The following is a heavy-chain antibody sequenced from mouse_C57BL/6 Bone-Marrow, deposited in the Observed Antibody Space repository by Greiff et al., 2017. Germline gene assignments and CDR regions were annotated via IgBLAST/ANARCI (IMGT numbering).Heavy chain of an antibody. CDR1: GFTFSSYA. CDR3: ARGPYYYGSTPFAY. J-gene: IGHJ3*01. Sequence: EVKVVESGGGLVKPGGSLKLSCAASGFTFSSYAMSWVRQTPEKRLEWVATISDGGSYTYYPDNVKGRFTISRDNDKNNLYLQMSHLKSEDTAMYYCARGPYYYGSTPFAYWGQGTLVTVSA. V-gene: IGHV5-4*03. CDR2: ISDGGSYT. D-gene: IGHD1-1*01.